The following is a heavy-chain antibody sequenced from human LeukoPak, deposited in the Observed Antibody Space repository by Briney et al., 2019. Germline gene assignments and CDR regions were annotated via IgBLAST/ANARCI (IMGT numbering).Heavy chain of an antibody. J-gene: IGHJ4*02. D-gene: IGHD3-10*01. CDR1: GDSVSGSPAV. CDR2: AYYRSKWFI. Sequence: SQTLSLTCAISGDSVSGSPAVWNWIRQSPSRGLEWLGRAYYRSKWFIDYALSVKGRITITPDTSKNQFTLQLNSVTAEDTAVYYCARGAVRGGTNFDYWGQGTLVTVSS. CDR3: ARGAVRGGTNFDY. V-gene: IGHV6-1*01.